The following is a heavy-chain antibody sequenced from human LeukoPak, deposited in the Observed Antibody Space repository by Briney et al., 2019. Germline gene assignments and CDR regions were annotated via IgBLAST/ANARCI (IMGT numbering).Heavy chain of an antibody. Sequence: ASVKVSCKASGYTLTGYYMHWVRQAPGQGLEWMGWINPNSGATNYAQKFQGRVTMTRDTSISTAYMELSRLRSDDTAVYYCARVRDPMTLDYWGQGTLVTVSS. J-gene: IGHJ4*02. V-gene: IGHV1-2*02. D-gene: IGHD2-21*01. CDR3: ARVRDPMTLDY. CDR1: GYTLTGYY. CDR2: INPNSGAT.